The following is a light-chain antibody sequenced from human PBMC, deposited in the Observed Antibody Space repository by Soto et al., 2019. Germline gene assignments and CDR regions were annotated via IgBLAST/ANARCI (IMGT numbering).Light chain of an antibody. V-gene: IGLV2-11*01. J-gene: IGLJ3*02. Sequence: QSVLTQPPSVSGSPGQSATISCTGTSSDVGDYDFVSWYHQHPGKVPKVIIYDVSERPSGVPDRFSGSKSGNTASLTISGLQAEDEAVYYCCSYAGGHTWVFGGGTELTVL. CDR1: SSDVGDYDF. CDR2: DVS. CDR3: CSYAGGHTWV.